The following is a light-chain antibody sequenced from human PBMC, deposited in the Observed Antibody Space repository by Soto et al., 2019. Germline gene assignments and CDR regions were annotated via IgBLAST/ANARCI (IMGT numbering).Light chain of an antibody. Sequence: EIMMTQSPANVSVFPWESATLSCRASQSIDSDLAWYQQKPGHVPRLLIYGASTRATGVPARFSGSGSGTEFTLTIISLQSDDFAVYYCQQYSHWRTFGPGTKVEIK. V-gene: IGKV3-15*01. CDR3: QQYSHWRT. J-gene: IGKJ1*01. CDR2: GAS. CDR1: QSIDSD.